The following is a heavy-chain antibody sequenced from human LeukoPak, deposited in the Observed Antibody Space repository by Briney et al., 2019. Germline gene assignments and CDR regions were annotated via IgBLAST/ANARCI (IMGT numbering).Heavy chain of an antibody. Sequence: PSETLSLTCAVSGGSFSGYYWSWIRQPPGKGLEWIGEINHSGSTNYNPSLKSRVTISVDTSKNQFSLKLSSVTAADTAVYYCARGMAGDFYYYYYYMDVWGKGTTVTVSS. CDR1: GGSFSGYY. CDR3: ARGMAGDFYYYYYYMDV. V-gene: IGHV4-34*01. D-gene: IGHD6-19*01. CDR2: INHSGST. J-gene: IGHJ6*03.